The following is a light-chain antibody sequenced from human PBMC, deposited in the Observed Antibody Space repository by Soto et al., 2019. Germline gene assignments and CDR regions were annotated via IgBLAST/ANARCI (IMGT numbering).Light chain of an antibody. CDR3: SSYTSSSTLLYV. Sequence: QSALTQPASVSGSPGQSITISCTGTSSDVGGYNYVSWYQQHPGKAPKLMIYDVSHRPSGVSNRFSGSKSGNTASLTVSGLQAEDAADYYCSSYTSSSTLLYVFGTGTKLTVL. CDR2: DVS. V-gene: IGLV2-14*01. J-gene: IGLJ1*01. CDR1: SSDVGGYNY.